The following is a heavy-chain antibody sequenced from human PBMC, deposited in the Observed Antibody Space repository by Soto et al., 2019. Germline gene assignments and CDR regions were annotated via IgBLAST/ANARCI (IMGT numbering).Heavy chain of an antibody. J-gene: IGHJ6*02. CDR2: IIPIFGTA. CDR1: GGTFSSYA. D-gene: IGHD6-6*01. CDR3: ARDQYSSSSEYYYYGMDV. V-gene: IGHV1-69*13. Sequence: SVKVSCKASGGTFSSYAISWVRQAPGQGLEWMGGIIPIFGTANYAQKFQGRVTITADESTSTAYMELSSLRSEDTAVYYCARDQYSSSSEYYYYGMDVWGQGTTVTVSS.